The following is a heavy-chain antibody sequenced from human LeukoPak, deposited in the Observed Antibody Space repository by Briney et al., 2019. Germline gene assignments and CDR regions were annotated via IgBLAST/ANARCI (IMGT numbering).Heavy chain of an antibody. CDR1: GFTFSSYW. V-gene: IGHV3-7*04. Sequence: GGSLPLTCAASGFTFSSYWMNWVRQAPRKGVEWVANIKQDGSEKYYVDSVKGRFAISRDNAKNSLYLQMNSLRAEDTAVYYCARGYDFWSGYPYYFDYWGQGTLVTVSS. J-gene: IGHJ4*02. CDR3: ARGYDFWSGYPYYFDY. CDR2: IKQDGSEK. D-gene: IGHD3-3*01.